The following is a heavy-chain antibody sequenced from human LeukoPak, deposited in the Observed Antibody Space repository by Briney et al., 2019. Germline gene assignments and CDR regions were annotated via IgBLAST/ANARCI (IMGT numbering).Heavy chain of an antibody. CDR2: FDPEDGET. D-gene: IGHD2-2*01. J-gene: IGHJ4*02. V-gene: IGHV1-24*01. Sequence: PKASVKVSCKVSGYTLTELSMHWVRQAPGKGLEWMGGFDPEDGETIYAQRFQGRVTITADESTSTAYMELSSLRSEDTAVYYCARKELSTSPFDYWGQGTLVTVSS. CDR3: ARKELSTSPFDY. CDR1: GYTLTELS.